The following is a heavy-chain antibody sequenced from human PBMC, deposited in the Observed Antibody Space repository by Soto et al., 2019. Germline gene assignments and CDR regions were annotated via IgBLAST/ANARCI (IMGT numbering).Heavy chain of an antibody. V-gene: IGHV4-59*01. CDR2: IYYSGST. Sequence: PSETLSLTCTVSGGSISSYYWSWIRQPPGKGLEWIGYIYYSGSTNYNPSLKSRVTISVDTSKNQFSLKLSSVTAADTAVYYCARSPYYYDSSGYYYESVYFDYWGQGTLVTVSS. CDR1: GGSISSYY. D-gene: IGHD3-22*01. CDR3: ARSPYYYDSSGYYYESVYFDY. J-gene: IGHJ4*02.